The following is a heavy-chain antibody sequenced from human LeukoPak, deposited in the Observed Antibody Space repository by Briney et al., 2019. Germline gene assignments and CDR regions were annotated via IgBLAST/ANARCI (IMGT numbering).Heavy chain of an antibody. CDR1: GGSISSGGYY. CDR2: IYHNGST. V-gene: IGHV4-30-2*01. CDR3: ARSRVRYGSNTSCPYYFDY. D-gene: IGHD2-2*01. J-gene: IGHJ4*02. Sequence: SETLCLTCTVSGGSISSGGYYWSWIRQPPGKGLEWIGYIYHNGSTYYNPSLKSGVTISVDRSKNQFSLKLRSVTAADTDVYYCARSRVRYGSNTSCPYYFDYWGQGTLVTVSS.